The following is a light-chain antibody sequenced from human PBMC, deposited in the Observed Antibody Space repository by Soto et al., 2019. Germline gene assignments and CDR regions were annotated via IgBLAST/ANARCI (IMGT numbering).Light chain of an antibody. CDR2: AAS. Sequence: IQITQSPSSLSASVGDRVTITCRASQSISRYLNWYQQRPGKAPKFLIYAASSLQSGVPSRFSGSGFGTDFTITISSLQPEDVEIDYFQKYNSGLIPFGQGTRLVIK. J-gene: IGKJ5*01. CDR3: QKYNSGLIP. V-gene: IGKV1-39*01. CDR1: QSISRY.